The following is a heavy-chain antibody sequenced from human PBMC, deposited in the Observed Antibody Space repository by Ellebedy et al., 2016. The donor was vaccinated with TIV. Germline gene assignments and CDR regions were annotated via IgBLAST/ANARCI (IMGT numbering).Heavy chain of an antibody. D-gene: IGHD4-11*01. CDR3: ARGNINNWFDP. CDR1: SYMFTSYS. CDR2: ISGYNGNT. Sequence: ASVKVSXKASSYMFTSYSINWVRQAPGQGLEWMGRISGYNGNTHYAQRFQDRVTMTIDTSATTAYMELRSLRSDDTAVYFCARGNINNWFDPWGQGTLVTVSS. V-gene: IGHV1-18*04. J-gene: IGHJ5*02.